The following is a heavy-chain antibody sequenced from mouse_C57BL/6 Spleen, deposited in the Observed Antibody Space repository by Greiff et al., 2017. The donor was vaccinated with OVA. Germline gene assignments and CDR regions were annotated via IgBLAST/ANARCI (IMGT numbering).Heavy chain of an antibody. Sequence: EVHLVESEGGLVQPGSSMKLSCTASGFTFSDYYMAWVRQVPEKGLEWVANINYDGSSTYYLDSLKSRFIISRDNAKNILYLQMSSLKSEDTATYYCARGRYRYGYDYDPLDYWGQGTTLTVSS. CDR3: ARGRYRYGYDYDPLDY. CDR2: INYDGSST. D-gene: IGHD2-4*01. V-gene: IGHV5-16*01. CDR1: GFTFSDYY. J-gene: IGHJ2*01.